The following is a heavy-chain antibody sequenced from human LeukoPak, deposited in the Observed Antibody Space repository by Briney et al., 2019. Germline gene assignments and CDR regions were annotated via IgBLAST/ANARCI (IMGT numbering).Heavy chain of an antibody. J-gene: IGHJ4*02. CDR3: ARGAVADWWFDY. CDR2: INHSGST. D-gene: IGHD6-19*01. CDR1: GGSIGRYY. Sequence: SETLSLTCTVSGGSIGRYYWSWIRQPPGKGLEWIGEINHSGSTNYNPSLKSRVTISVDTSKNQFSLKLSSVTAADTAVYYCARGAVADWWFDYWGQGTLVTVSS. V-gene: IGHV4-34*01.